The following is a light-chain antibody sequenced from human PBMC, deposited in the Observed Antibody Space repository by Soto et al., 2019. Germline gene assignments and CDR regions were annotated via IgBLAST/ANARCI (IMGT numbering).Light chain of an antibody. CDR2: GNK. J-gene: IGLJ1*01. CDR3: QSYDSSLSALFV. Sequence: QSVLTQPPSVSGAPGQRVTISCTGSTSDIGAGYDVHWYQQLPGTAPKLLIYGNKNRPSGVPDRFSGSKSGTSASLAITGLQAEDEADYYCQSYDSSLSALFVFGTGTKVTVL. CDR1: TSDIGAGYD. V-gene: IGLV1-40*01.